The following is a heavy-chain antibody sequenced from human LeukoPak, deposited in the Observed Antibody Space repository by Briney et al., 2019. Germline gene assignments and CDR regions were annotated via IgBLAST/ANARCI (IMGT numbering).Heavy chain of an antibody. CDR3: ARDGYDSSGYYHYFDY. J-gene: IGHJ4*02. D-gene: IGHD3-22*01. CDR2: IYTSGST. CDR1: GGSISSYY. Sequence: SETLSLTCTVSGGSISSYYWSWIRQPAGKGLEWIGRIYTSGSTNYNPSLKSRVTMSVGTSKNQFSLKLSSVTAADTAVYYCARDGYDSSGYYHYFDYWGQGTLVTVSS. V-gene: IGHV4-4*07.